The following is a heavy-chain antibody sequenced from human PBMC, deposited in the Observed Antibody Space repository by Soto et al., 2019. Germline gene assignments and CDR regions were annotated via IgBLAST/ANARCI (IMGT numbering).Heavy chain of an antibody. J-gene: IGHJ3*02. CDR2: IYYSGST. V-gene: IGHV4-30-4*01. CDR3: ARVFSISAPDAFDI. Sequence: SETLSLTCTVSGGSISSGDYYWIWIRHPPGKGLEWIGYIYYSGSTYYNPSLKSRVTISVDTSKNQFSLKLSSVTAADTAVYYCARVFSISAPDAFDIWGQGTMVTVSS. CDR1: GGSISSGDYY. D-gene: IGHD2-21*01.